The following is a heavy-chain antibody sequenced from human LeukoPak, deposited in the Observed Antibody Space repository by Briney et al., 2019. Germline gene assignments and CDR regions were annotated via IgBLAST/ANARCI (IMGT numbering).Heavy chain of an antibody. V-gene: IGHV4-30-2*01. CDR1: GGSISSGGYY. CDR2: IYHSGST. Sequence: PSETLPLNCTVSGGSISSGGYYWRWIGQPLGKGLEWIGYIYHSGSTYYNPSLKSRVTISVDRSKNQFSLKLSSVTAADTAVYYCARGGTIATDYWGQGTLATASS. J-gene: IGHJ4*02. CDR3: ARGGTIATDY. D-gene: IGHD1-26*01.